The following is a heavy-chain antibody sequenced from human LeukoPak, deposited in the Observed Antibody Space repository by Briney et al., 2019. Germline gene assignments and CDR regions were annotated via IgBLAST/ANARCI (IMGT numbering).Heavy chain of an antibody. D-gene: IGHD2-15*01. V-gene: IGHV3-73*01. Sequence: PGGSLRLSCAASGFTFSGSAMHWVRQASGKGLEWVGRIRSKANSYATAYAASVKGRFTISRDDSKNTAYLQMNSLKTEDTAVYYCTRLYCSGGSCYQDYFDYWGRGTLVTVSS. CDR2: IRSKANSYAT. J-gene: IGHJ4*02. CDR3: TRLYCSGGSCYQDYFDY. CDR1: GFTFSGSA.